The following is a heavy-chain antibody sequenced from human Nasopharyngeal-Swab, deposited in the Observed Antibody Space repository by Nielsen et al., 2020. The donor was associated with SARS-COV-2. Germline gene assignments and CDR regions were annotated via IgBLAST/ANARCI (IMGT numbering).Heavy chain of an antibody. J-gene: IGHJ4*02. CDR1: GFTFSNFR. CDR2: ISSNSDTK. Sequence: GESLKLSCAASGFTFSNFRMNWVRQAPGKGLEWVSCISSNSDTKYYADSVKGRFTISRDNAKNSLYLQMNSLRHEDTAVYYCASGTYDNAPGWGQGTLVTVSS. CDR3: ASGTYDNAPG. D-gene: IGHD1-1*01. V-gene: IGHV3-48*02.